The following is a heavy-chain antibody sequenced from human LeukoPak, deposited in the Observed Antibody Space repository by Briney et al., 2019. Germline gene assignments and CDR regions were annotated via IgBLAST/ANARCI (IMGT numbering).Heavy chain of an antibody. CDR1: GFTFSSYA. CDR2: ISGGGGNT. CDR3: AIYGGSATNAFDI. Sequence: GGSLRLSCAASGFTFSSYAMTWVRHGPGKGLEWVSDISGGGGNTYYADSVKGRFTISRDNSKNTLYLQMHSLRAEDTAVYYCAIYGGSATNAFDIWGQGTMVTVSS. D-gene: IGHD5-12*01. V-gene: IGHV3-23*01. J-gene: IGHJ3*02.